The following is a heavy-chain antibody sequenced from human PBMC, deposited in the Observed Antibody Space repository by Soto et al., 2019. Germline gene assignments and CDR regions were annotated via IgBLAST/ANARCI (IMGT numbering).Heavy chain of an antibody. D-gene: IGHD3-22*01. J-gene: IGHJ4*02. CDR3: ASEYYYDSVAPCYFDY. V-gene: IGHV4-39*07. CDR1: GGSISSSSYY. CDR2: IYYSGST. Sequence: SETLSLTCTVSGGSISSSSYYWGWIRQPPGKGLEWIGSIYYSGSTYYNPSLKSRVTISVDTSKNQFSLKLSSVTAADTAVYYCASEYYYDSVAPCYFDYWGQGNLVTVSS.